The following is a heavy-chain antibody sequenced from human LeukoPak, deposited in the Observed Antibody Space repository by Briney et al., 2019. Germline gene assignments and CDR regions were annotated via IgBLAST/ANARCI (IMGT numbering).Heavy chain of an antibody. CDR1: GGSISSYY. D-gene: IGHD2-2*01. J-gene: IGHJ3*02. Sequence: PSDTLSLTYTVSGGSISSYYWSWIRQPPGKGLEWIGYIYYSGSTNYNPSLKSRVTISVDTSKNQFSLKLSSVTAADTAVYYCARLTFSSSTSSIAGAFDIWGQGTMVTVSS. CDR3: ARLTFSSSTSSIAGAFDI. V-gene: IGHV4-59*08. CDR2: IYYSGST.